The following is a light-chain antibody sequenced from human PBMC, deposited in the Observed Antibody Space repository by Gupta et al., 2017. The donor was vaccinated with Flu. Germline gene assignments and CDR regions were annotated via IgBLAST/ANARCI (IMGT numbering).Light chain of an antibody. J-gene: IGKJ1*01. V-gene: IGKV3-20*01. CDR1: QSVFRNY. CDR3: QQYSSSPRT. Sequence: EIVLTQSPGTLSLSPGERATLSCRASQSVFRNYLAWYQHRPGQAPRLLIWGATNRVTGIPDRFSGSGSGADFALTISRLEPEDFAVYYCQQYSSSPRTFGQGTKVETK. CDR2: GAT.